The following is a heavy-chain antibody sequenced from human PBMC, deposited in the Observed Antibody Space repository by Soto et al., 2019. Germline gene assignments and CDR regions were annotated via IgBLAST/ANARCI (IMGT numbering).Heavy chain of an antibody. V-gene: IGHV3-23*01. D-gene: IGHD1-20*01. J-gene: IGHJ4*02. CDR2: TGLSGRTT. Sequence: EVQLLESGGGLVQPGGSLRLSCVASGLTFSVSAMTWVRQAPGKGLEWVSTTGLSGRTTYYGDSVKGRFTVSRDNSKNKVDLQMSSLRAEDTAVYYCATVHNPPPSFNFWGRGTLVTVSS. CDR3: ATVHNPPPSFNF. CDR1: GLTFSVSA.